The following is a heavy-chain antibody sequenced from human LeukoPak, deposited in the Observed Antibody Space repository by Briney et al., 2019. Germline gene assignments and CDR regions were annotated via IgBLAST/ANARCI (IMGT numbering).Heavy chain of an antibody. D-gene: IGHD4-11*01. CDR3: ARVAVTTDFDY. Sequence: SSETLSLTCAVSGGSISSGYYWGWIRQPPGKGLEWIGSIYHSGSTYYNPSLKSRVTTSVDTSKNQFSLKLSSVTAADTAVYYCARVAVTTDFDYWGQGTLVTVSS. J-gene: IGHJ4*02. V-gene: IGHV4-38-2*01. CDR2: IYHSGST. CDR1: GGSISSGYY.